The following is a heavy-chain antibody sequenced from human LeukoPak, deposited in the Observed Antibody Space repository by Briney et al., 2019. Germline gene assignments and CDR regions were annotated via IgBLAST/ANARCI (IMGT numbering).Heavy chain of an antibody. J-gene: IGHJ3*02. CDR2: IIPIFGTA. V-gene: IGHV1-69*05. Sequence: ASVKVSCKASGGTFSSYAISWVRQAPGQGLEWMGGIIPIFGTANYAQKFQGRVTITTDESTSTAYMELSSLRSEDTAVYYCARGRRDYYVERGPFDIWGQGTMVTVSS. CDR3: ARGRRDYYVERGPFDI. D-gene: IGHD1-26*01. CDR1: GGTFSSYA.